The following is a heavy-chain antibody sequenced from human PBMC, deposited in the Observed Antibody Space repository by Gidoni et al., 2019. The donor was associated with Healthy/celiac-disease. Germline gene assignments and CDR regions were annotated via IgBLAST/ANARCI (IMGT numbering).Heavy chain of an antibody. Sequence: QVQLVESGGGVVQPGRSLRLSCAASGFTFSSYGMHWVRQAPGKGLEWVAVIWYDGSNKYYADSVKGRFTISRDNSKNTLYLQMNSLRAEDTAVYYCATGGQGPFDYWGQGTLVTVSS. CDR2: IWYDGSNK. CDR1: GFTFSSYG. CDR3: ATGGQGPFDY. J-gene: IGHJ4*02. V-gene: IGHV3-33*01. D-gene: IGHD3-10*01.